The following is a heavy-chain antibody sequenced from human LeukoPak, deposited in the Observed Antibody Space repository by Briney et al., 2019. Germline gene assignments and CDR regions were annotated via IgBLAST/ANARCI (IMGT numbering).Heavy chain of an antibody. D-gene: IGHD6-19*01. J-gene: IGHJ6*04. V-gene: IGHV4-61*01. Sequence: SETLSLTCTVSGGSVSSGSYYWSWIRQPPGTGLEWIGYIYYSGSTNYNPSLKSRVTISVDTSKNQFSLKLSSVTAADTAVYYCARDMAGTPYYYGMDVWGKGTTVTVSS. CDR3: ARDMAGTPYYYGMDV. CDR2: IYYSGST. CDR1: GGSVSSGSYY.